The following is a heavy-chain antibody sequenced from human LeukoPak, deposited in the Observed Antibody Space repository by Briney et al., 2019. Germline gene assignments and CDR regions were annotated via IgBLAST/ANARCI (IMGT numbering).Heavy chain of an antibody. D-gene: IGHD5-18*01. CDR1: GFTFSSYW. V-gene: IGHV3-74*01. CDR3: ARDSDHTSMLFKGFDY. CDR2: INSDGSST. Sequence: GGSLRLSCAASGFTFSSYWMHWVRQAPGKGLVWVSRINSDGSSTSYADSVKGRFTISRDNAKNTLYLQMNSLRAEDTAVYYCARDSDHTSMLFKGFDYWGQGTLVTVSS. J-gene: IGHJ4*02.